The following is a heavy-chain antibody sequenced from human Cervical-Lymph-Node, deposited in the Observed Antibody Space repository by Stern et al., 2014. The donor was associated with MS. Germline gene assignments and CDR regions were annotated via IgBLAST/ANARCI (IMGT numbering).Heavy chain of an antibody. CDR2: IIHILGTA. D-gene: IGHD1-7*01. CDR3: ARVRELGMDV. Sequence: VQLVESGAEVKKPGSSVKVSCKASGGTFSSYAISWVRQAPGQGLEWMGGIIHILGTANYAQKFQGRVTITADDSTSTAFMELSSLRSEDTAMYYCARVRELGMDVWGQGTTVTVSS. J-gene: IGHJ6*02. V-gene: IGHV1-69*01. CDR1: GGTFSSYA.